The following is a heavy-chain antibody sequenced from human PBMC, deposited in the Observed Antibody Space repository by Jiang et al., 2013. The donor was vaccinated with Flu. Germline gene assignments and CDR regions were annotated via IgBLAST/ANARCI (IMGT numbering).Heavy chain of an antibody. Sequence: VQLVESGGGVVQPGRSLRLSCAASGFTFSSYGMHWVRQAPGKGLEWVAVISYDGSNKYYADSVKGRSTISRDNSKNTLYLQMNSLRAEDTAVYYCAKDLVAVAGTSLGYYFDYWGQGPWSPSPQ. J-gene: IGHJ4*02. CDR2: ISYDGSNK. CDR3: AKDLVAVAGTSLGYYFDY. V-gene: IGHV3-30*18. D-gene: IGHD6-19*01. CDR1: GFTFSSYG.